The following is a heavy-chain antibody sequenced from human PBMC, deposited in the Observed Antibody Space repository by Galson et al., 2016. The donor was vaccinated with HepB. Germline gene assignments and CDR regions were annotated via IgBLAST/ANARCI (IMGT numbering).Heavy chain of an antibody. D-gene: IGHD2-2*01. CDR3: ATALPAPSLPSGMDV. CDR1: GDTFNSIA. V-gene: IGHV1-69*13. Sequence: SVKVSCKASGDTFNSIAISWVRRAPGEGLQWMGGIIPIFGTPTYAPNFQGRVTITADESTTTAFLHLTSLRSEDAAIYYCATALPAPSLPSGMDVWGQGTPVTVSS. J-gene: IGHJ6*02. CDR2: IIPIFGTP.